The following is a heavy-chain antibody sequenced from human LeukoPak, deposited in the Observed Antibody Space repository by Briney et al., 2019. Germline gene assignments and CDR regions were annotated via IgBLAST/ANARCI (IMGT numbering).Heavy chain of an antibody. D-gene: IGHD3-22*01. V-gene: IGHV3-20*01. CDR2: INWNGGST. J-gene: IGHJ2*01. CDR3: ARVPFEDGAVAVWYFDL. Sequence: GGSLRLSCAASGFTFDDYGMSWVRQAPGKGLEWVSGINWNGGSTGYADSVKGRFTISRDNAKNSLYLQMNSLRAEDTALYHCARVPFEDGAVAVWYFDLWGRGTLVTVSS. CDR1: GFTFDDYG.